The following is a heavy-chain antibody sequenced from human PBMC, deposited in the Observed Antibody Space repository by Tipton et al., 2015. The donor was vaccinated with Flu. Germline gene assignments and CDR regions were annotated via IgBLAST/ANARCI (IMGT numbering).Heavy chain of an antibody. V-gene: IGHV1-2*06. CDR3: ARVGTWNDLDY. J-gene: IGHJ4*02. CDR2: INPSSGGP. CDR1: GYTFTGYF. D-gene: IGHD1-1*01. Sequence: QLVQSGAEVKKSGASVRVSCKTSGYTFTGYFIHWVRQAPGQGLEWMGRINPSSGGPNYAQNFQGRVTMTRGTSITTAYMELSRLGSNDTAVYYCARVGTWNDLDYWGQGTLVSVSS.